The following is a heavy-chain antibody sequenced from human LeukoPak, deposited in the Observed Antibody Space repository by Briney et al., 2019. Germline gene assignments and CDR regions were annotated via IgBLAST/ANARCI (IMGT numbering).Heavy chain of an antibody. J-gene: IGHJ6*03. CDR2: IKQDGSEK. CDR3: ARDSVVEGDDYYYYMDV. V-gene: IGHV3-7*01. D-gene: IGHD2-15*01. Sequence: GGSLTLSCAASGFTFSSYWMSWVRQAPGKGLEWVANIKQDGSEKYYVDSVKGRFTISRDNAKNSLYLQMNSLRAEDTAVYYCARDSVVEGDDYYYYMDVWGKGTTVTVSS. CDR1: GFTFSSYW.